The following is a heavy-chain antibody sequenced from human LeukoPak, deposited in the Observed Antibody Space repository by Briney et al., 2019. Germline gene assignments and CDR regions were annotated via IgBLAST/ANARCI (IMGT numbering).Heavy chain of an antibody. CDR1: GFTFSNYP. Sequence: GGSLRLSCAASGFTFSNYPMHWVRQAPGKEPEYVSAITSDGERTFYANSVQGRFGISRDNSKNTLYLQMGSLRPGDTAVYYCARVGSWDAYDIWAKGQWSPSLQ. CDR3: ARVGSWDAYDI. D-gene: IGHD1-26*01. CDR2: ITSDGERT. J-gene: IGHJ3*02. V-gene: IGHV3-64*01.